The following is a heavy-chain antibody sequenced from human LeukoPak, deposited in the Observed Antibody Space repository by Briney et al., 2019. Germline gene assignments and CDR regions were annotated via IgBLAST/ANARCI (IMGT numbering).Heavy chain of an antibody. CDR2: IDSSSRSI. D-gene: IGHD1-26*01. Sequence: GGSLRLSCAASGFTFSSYGMNWVRQAPGKGLEWVSSIDSSSRSIYFADSVKGRFTISRDNAKNSLYLQMNSLRADRTAVYHFAEEGGSYFGSRPRYFDCWGQGTLVTVSS. V-gene: IGHV3-21*01. CDR3: AEEGGSYFGSRPRYFDC. J-gene: IGHJ4*02. CDR1: GFTFSSYG.